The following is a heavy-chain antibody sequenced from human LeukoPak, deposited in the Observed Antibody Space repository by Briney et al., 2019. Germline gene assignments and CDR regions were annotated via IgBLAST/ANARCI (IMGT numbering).Heavy chain of an antibody. CDR1: GGSISSGGYY. J-gene: IGHJ6*02. CDR2: IYYSGST. V-gene: IGHV4-31*03. Sequence: PSETLSLTCTVSGGSISSGGYYWSWIRQHPGKGLEWIGYIYYSGSTYYNPSLKSRVTISVDTSKNQFSLKLSSVTAADTAVYYCARDRVTYYDFWSGYYSNYYYYGMDVWGQGTTVTVSS. D-gene: IGHD3-3*01. CDR3: ARDRVTYYDFWSGYYSNYYYYGMDV.